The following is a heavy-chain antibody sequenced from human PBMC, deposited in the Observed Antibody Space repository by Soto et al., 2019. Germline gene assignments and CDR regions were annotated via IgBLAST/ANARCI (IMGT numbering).Heavy chain of an antibody. Sequence: EVQLLESGGGLVQPEGSLRLSCEASGFTFSSYAMSWVRQAPGKGLEWVSGISGGGSTTYYADSVKGRFTISRDNSTNTLYLQVNSLRAEDTAVYYCARDQAAGGTISRYFQDWGQGTLVTVSS. J-gene: IGHJ1*01. D-gene: IGHD6-13*01. CDR2: ISGGGSTT. CDR1: GFTFSSYA. CDR3: ARDQAAGGTISRYFQD. V-gene: IGHV3-23*01.